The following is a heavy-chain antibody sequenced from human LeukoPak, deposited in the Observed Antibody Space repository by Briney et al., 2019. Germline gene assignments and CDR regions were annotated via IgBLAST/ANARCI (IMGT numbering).Heavy chain of an antibody. CDR2: INWNGGST. Sequence: PGGSLRLSCAASGFTFDDYAMSWVRQAPGKGLEWVSGINWNGGSTGYADSVKGRFTISRDNAKNSLYLQMNSLRAEDTALYYCARERGIAATNAFDIWGQGTMVTVSS. CDR1: GFTFDDYA. D-gene: IGHD6-13*01. J-gene: IGHJ3*02. V-gene: IGHV3-20*04. CDR3: ARERGIAATNAFDI.